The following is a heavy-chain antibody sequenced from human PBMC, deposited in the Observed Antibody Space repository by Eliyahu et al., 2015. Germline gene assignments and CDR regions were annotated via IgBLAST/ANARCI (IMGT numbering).Heavy chain of an antibody. CDR2: IXXSGST. CDR3: ARVFATVVTLYYFDY. D-gene: IGHD4-23*01. J-gene: IGHJ4*02. V-gene: IGHV4-34*01. Sequence: QVQLQQXGAGLLKPSETLSLTCXVYGGSXSGYYWSWTRQPPGKGLEWIGEIXXSGSTNXXPSLKSRVTISVDTSKNQFSLKLSSVTAADTAVYYCARVFATVVTLYYFDYWGQGTLVTVSS. CDR1: GGSXSGYY.